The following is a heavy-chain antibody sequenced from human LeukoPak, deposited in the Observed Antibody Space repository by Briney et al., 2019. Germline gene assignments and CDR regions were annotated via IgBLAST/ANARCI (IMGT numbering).Heavy chain of an antibody. D-gene: IGHD5-18*01. CDR2: ISAYNGNT. CDR3: ARGSGTVSGIPTITAMVDY. V-gene: IGHV1-18*01. Sequence: ASVKVSCKASGYTFTRYGISWVRQAPGQRLEWMGWISAYNGNTNYAQKLQGRVTMTTDTSTSTAYMELRSLRSDDTAVYYCARGSGTVSGIPTITAMVDYWGQGTLVTVSS. J-gene: IGHJ4*02. CDR1: GYTFTRYG.